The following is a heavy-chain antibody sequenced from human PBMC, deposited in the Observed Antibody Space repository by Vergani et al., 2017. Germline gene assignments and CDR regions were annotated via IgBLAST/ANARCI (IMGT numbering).Heavy chain of an antibody. V-gene: IGHV4-31*03. J-gene: IGHJ4*02. CDR1: GGSISSGGYY. D-gene: IGHD3-3*01. CDR2: IYYSGST. Sequence: QLQLQESGPGLVKPSETLSLTCTVSGGSISSGGYYWSWTRQHPGKGLEWIGYIYYSGSTYYNPSLKSRVTISVDTSKNQFSLKLSAVTAADTAVYYCARVPAYDFWSGYYFVGLSHFDYWGQGTLVTVSS. CDR3: ARVPAYDFWSGYYFVGLSHFDY.